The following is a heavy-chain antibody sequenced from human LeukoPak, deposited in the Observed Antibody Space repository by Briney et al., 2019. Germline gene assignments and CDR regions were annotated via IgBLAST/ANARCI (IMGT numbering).Heavy chain of an antibody. D-gene: IGHD6-13*01. CDR2: IYYSGST. CDR3: ARRPRSYSSSWIDY. J-gene: IGHJ4*02. Sequence: PSQTLSLTCTVSSGSISSGGYYWSWIRQHPGKGLEWIGYIYYSGSTYYNPSLKSRVTISVDTSKNQFSLKLSSVTAADTAVYYCARRPRSYSSSWIDYWGQGTLVTVSS. CDR1: SGSISSGGYY. V-gene: IGHV4-31*03.